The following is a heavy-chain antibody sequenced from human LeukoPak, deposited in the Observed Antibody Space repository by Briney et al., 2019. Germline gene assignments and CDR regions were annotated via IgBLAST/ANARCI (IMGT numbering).Heavy chain of an antibody. CDR2: INHSGST. V-gene: IGHV4-34*01. J-gene: IGHJ4*02. Sequence: PSETLSLTCAVYGGSFSGYYWSWIRQPPGKGLEWIGEINHSGSTNYNPFLKSRVTISVDTSKNQFSLKLSSVTAADTAVYYCARDGYDILTGYYLVEDFDYWGQGTLVTVSS. CDR1: GGSFSGYY. D-gene: IGHD3-9*01. CDR3: ARDGYDILTGYYLVEDFDY.